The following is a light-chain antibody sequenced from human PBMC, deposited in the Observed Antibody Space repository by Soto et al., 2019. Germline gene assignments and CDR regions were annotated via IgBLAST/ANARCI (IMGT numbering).Light chain of an antibody. CDR2: DAS. CDR1: QSISSW. J-gene: IGKJ1*01. Sequence: DIQMTQSPSTLSASVGDRFTITCRASQSISSWLAWYQHKPGKAPKLLIYDASSLESGVPSRFSGSGSGTEFTLTINSLQPDDFTTYYCQQYNSYSRTFGQGTKVDIK. CDR3: QQYNSYSRT. V-gene: IGKV1-5*01.